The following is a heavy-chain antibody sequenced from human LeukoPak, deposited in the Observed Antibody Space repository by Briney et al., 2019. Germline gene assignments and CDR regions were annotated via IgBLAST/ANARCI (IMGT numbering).Heavy chain of an antibody. CDR1: GDSISSYY. CDR3: ARDTGSSSWNEYFQH. V-gene: IGHV4-59*01. CDR2: IYYSGST. D-gene: IGHD6-13*01. J-gene: IGHJ1*01. Sequence: SETLSLTCTVSGDSISSYYWSWIRQPPGKGLEWIGYIYYSGSTNYNPSLKSRVTISVDTSKNQFSLKLSSVTAADTAVYYCARDTGSSSWNEYFQHWGQGTLVTVSS.